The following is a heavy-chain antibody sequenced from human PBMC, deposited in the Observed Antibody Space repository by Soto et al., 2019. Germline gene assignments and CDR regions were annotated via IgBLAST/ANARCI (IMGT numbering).Heavy chain of an antibody. Sequence: GASVKVSCKASGYTFTSYYVHWVRQAPGQGLEWMGIINPSGGSTSYAQKFQGRVTMTRDTSTSTVYMELSSLRSEDTAVYYCARAGDPLTGYNYYYMDVWGKGTTVTVSS. D-gene: IGHD3-9*01. CDR2: INPSGGST. V-gene: IGHV1-46*03. J-gene: IGHJ6*03. CDR3: ARAGDPLTGYNYYYMDV. CDR1: GYTFTSYY.